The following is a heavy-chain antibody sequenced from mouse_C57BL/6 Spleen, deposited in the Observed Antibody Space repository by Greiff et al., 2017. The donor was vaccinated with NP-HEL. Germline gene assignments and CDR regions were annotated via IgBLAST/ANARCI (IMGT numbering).Heavy chain of an antibody. V-gene: IGHV1-82*01. D-gene: IGHD1-1*01. CDR2: IYPGDGDP. J-gene: IGHJ2*01. CDR1: GYAFSSSW. Sequence: VQLQESGPELVKPGASVKISCKASGYAFSSSWMNWVKQRPGKGLEWIGRIYPGDGDPNYNGKFKGKATLTADKSSSTAYMQLSSLTAEDSAVYFCEREGNYGYWGQGTTLTVSS. CDR3: EREGNYGY.